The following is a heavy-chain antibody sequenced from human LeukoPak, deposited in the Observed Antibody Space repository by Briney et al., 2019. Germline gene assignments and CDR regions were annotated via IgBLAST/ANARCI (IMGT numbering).Heavy chain of an antibody. CDR2: IYYGGTT. CDR3: ARADYYYDSRGYSYYFDS. J-gene: IGHJ4*02. D-gene: IGHD3-22*01. CDR1: GGSISSHY. V-gene: IGHV4-59*11. Sequence: SETLSLTCTVSGGSISSHYWSWIRQPPGKGLEYIAHIYYGGTTNYNPSLKSRVAISVDTSRTQFSLKLSSVTAADTAVYYCARADYYYDSRGYSYYFDSWGQGTLVTVSS.